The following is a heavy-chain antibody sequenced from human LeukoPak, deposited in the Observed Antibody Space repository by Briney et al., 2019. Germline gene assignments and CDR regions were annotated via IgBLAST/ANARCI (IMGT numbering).Heavy chain of an antibody. J-gene: IGHJ4*02. Sequence: GGSLRLSCAASGFTFSSYAMHWVRQAPGKGLEYVSAISSNGGSTYYANSVKGRFTISRDNSKNTLYLQMGSLRAEDMAVYYCARGGYYDSSGYYPYWGQGTLVTVSS. V-gene: IGHV3-64*01. CDR2: ISSNGGST. CDR1: GFTFSSYA. CDR3: ARGGYYDSSGYYPY. D-gene: IGHD3-22*01.